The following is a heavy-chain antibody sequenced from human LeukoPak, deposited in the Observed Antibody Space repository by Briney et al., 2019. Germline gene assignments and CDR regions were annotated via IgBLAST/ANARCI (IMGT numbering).Heavy chain of an antibody. CDR2: INHSGST. Sequence: PSETLSLTCAVYGVSFSGYYWSWIRQPPGKGLEWIGEINHSGSTNYNPSLKSRVTISVDTSKNQFSLKLSSVTAADTAVYYCARHYYDSSGYHAGIDYWGQGTLVTVSS. J-gene: IGHJ4*02. D-gene: IGHD3-22*01. CDR3: ARHYYDSSGYHAGIDY. V-gene: IGHV4-34*01. CDR1: GVSFSGYY.